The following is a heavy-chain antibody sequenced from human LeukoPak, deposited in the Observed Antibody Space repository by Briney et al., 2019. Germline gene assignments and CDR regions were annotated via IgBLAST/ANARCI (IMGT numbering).Heavy chain of an antibody. V-gene: IGHV4-31*03. J-gene: IGHJ6*02. Sequence: TLSLTCTVSGGSISSGGYYWRWIRQHPGKGLGWIGYIYYSGSTYYSPSLKSRVTISVDTSKNQFSLKLSSVTAADTAVYYCARLSYDFWSPRMDVWGQGTTVTVSS. CDR2: IYYSGST. D-gene: IGHD3-3*01. CDR3: ARLSYDFWSPRMDV. CDR1: GGSISSGGYY.